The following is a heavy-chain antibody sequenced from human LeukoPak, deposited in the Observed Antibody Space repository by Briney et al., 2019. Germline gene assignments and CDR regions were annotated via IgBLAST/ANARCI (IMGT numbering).Heavy chain of an antibody. CDR2: VSSSGSTI. D-gene: IGHD5-18*01. Sequence: GGSLRLSCAASGFTFSSYEMNWVRQAPGKGLEWVSYVSSSGSTIYYADSVKGRFTISRDNAKNSLYLQMNSLRAEDTAVYYGAREAAMASFDYWGQGSLVTAYS. CDR3: AREAAMASFDY. V-gene: IGHV3-48*03. J-gene: IGHJ4*02. CDR1: GFTFSSYE.